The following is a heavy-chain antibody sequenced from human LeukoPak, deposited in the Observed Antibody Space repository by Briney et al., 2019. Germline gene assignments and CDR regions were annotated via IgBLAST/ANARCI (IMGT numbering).Heavy chain of an antibody. V-gene: IGHV4-30-4*01. J-gene: IGHJ4*02. CDR1: GGSISSGDYY. CDR3: ARAPDCGGDCYPDY. CDR2: IYYSGST. D-gene: IGHD2-21*02. Sequence: SQTLSLTCTVSGGSISSGDYYWSWIRQPPGKGLEWIGYIYYSGSTYYNPSLKSRVTISVDTSKNQFSLKLSSVTAADTAMYYCARAPDCGGDCYPDYWGQGTLVTVSS.